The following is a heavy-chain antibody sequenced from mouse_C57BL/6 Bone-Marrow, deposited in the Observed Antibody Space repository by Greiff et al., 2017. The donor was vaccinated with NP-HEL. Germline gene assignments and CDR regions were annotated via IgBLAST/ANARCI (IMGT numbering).Heavy chain of an antibody. V-gene: IGHV5-17*01. Sequence: DVMLVESGGGLVKPGGSLKLSCAASGFTFSDYGMHWVRQAPEKGLEWVAYISSGSSTIYYADTVKGRFTISRDNAKNTLFLQMTSLRSEDTAMYYCARPRRLALDYWGQGTTLTVSS. J-gene: IGHJ2*01. CDR2: ISSGSSTI. CDR3: ARPRRLALDY. CDR1: GFTFSDYG.